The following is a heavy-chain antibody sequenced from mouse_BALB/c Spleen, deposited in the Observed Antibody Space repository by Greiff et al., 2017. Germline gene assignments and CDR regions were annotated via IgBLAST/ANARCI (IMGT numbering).Heavy chain of an antibody. CDR2: ISSGGSYT. CDR3: ARHAGTVYFDY. D-gene: IGHD4-1*01. Sequence: VQLKESGGGLVKPGGSLKLSCAASGFTFSSYAMSWVRQTPEKRLEWVATISSGGSYTYYPDSVKGRFTISRDNAKNTLYLQMSSLRSEDTAMYYCARHAGTVYFDYWGQGTTLTVSS. CDR1: GFTFSSYA. J-gene: IGHJ2*01. V-gene: IGHV5-9-3*01.